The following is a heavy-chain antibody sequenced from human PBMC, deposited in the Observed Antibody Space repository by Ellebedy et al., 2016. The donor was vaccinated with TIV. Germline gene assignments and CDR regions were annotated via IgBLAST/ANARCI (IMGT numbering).Heavy chain of an antibody. J-gene: IGHJ3*01. CDR2: ITSTSSTI. CDR3: VRDPHALDF. V-gene: IGHV3-48*01. CDR1: GFSFSTYS. Sequence: GESLKISCVASGFSFSTYSMNWVRQAPGKGLEWVSYITSTSSTIHHADSVKGRFTIARDNAKNSLDLQMNSLRAEDTAVYYCVRDPHALDFWGQGTMVTVSS.